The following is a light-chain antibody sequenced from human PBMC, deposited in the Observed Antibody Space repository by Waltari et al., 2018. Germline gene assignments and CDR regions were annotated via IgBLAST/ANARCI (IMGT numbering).Light chain of an antibody. V-gene: IGKV1-39*01. J-gene: IGKJ1*01. CDR3: QQSYSTPLP. CDR1: QSISKP. CDR2: AAS. Sequence: DIQLTQSPSSLSASVGDRVTITCRASQSISKPLNWYQQKPGKAPKLLIYAASSLPSGVPSRFRGSGSGTDFTLTISSLQPEDFATYFCQQSYSTPLPFGQGTKVEIK.